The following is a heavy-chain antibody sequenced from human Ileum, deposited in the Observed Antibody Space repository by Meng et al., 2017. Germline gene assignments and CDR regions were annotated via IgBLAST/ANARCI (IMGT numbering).Heavy chain of an antibody. D-gene: IGHD6-19*01. J-gene: IGHJ4*02. Sequence: QVQVVESGGGVVQPGRSLRLSCSASGFTFSNYALHWVRQAPGKGLEWVAVMSYDGNNKYYADSVKGRFTISRDNSKNTLFLQMNSLRAEDTAVYYCATPGGSGWSRGFDYWGQGTLVTVSS. V-gene: IGHV3-30*01. CDR1: GFTFSNYA. CDR2: MSYDGNNK. CDR3: ATPGGSGWSRGFDY.